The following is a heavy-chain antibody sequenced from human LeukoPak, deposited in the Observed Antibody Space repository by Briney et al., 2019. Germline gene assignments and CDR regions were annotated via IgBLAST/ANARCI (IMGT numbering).Heavy chain of an antibody. CDR3: ARWLELMRNFDW. D-gene: IGHD5-24*01. CDR1: GFTFSDYW. J-gene: IGHJ4*02. V-gene: IGHV3-7*01. CDR2: IKQDGSEK. Sequence: PGGSLRLSCVGCGFTFSDYWKRWVRQAPGKGLEGVANIKQDGSEKDYVDALKGRFTISRDNAKNSLYLQMNSLRAEDTAVYYCARWLELMRNFDWWGQGTLVTVSS.